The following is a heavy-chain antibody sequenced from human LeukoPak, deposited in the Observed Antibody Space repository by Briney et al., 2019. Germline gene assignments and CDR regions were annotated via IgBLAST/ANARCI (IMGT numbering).Heavy chain of an antibody. CDR3: AKNSAVAGSNRFDP. CDR1: GGSISSSSYY. V-gene: IGHV4-39*07. D-gene: IGHD6-19*01. Sequence: SETLSLTCTVSGGSISSSSYYWGWIRQPPGKGLEWIGSIYCSGSTNYNPSLKSRVTISVDTSKNQFSLKLSSVTAADTAVYYCAKNSAVAGSNRFDPWGQGTLVTVSS. CDR2: IYCSGST. J-gene: IGHJ5*02.